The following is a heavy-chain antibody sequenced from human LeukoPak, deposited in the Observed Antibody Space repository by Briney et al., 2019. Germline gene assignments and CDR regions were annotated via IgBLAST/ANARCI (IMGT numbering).Heavy chain of an antibody. CDR2: INTDNGDT. J-gene: IGHJ3*02. D-gene: IGHD3-22*01. CDR3: ARANYYDSSGYSRGAFDI. V-gene: IGHV1-18*01. CDR1: GYTFTSYG. Sequence: PLASVKVSCKTSGYTFTSYGINWVRQAPGQGLEWMGRINTDNGDTNYAPRFQGRVTMTTDTSTSTAYMELRRLRSDDTAVYYCARANYYDSSGYSRGAFDIWGQGTMVTVSS.